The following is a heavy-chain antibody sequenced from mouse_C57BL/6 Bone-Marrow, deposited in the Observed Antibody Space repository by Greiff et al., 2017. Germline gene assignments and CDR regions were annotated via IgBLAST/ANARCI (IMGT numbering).Heavy chain of an antibody. J-gene: IGHJ4*01. CDR1: GYTFTSYW. CDR2: IYPGSGST. V-gene: IGHV1-55*01. D-gene: IGHD2-1*01. Sequence: QVQLQQPGAELVKPGASVKMSCKASGYTFTSYWITWVKQRPGPGLEWIGDIYPGSGSTNYNEKFKSKATLTVDTSSSTAYMQLSSLTSADSAVYYCARSRYLLWGYYCAMDYWGQGTSVTVSS. CDR3: ARSRYLLWGYYCAMDY.